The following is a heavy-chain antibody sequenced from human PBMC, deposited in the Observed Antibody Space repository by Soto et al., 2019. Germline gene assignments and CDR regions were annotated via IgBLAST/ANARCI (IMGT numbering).Heavy chain of an antibody. D-gene: IGHD3-9*01. CDR2: ISSSSSYT. Sequence: GGSLRLSCAASGFTFSDYYMSWIRQAPGKGLEWVSYISSSSSYTDYADSVKGRFTISRDNAKNSLYLQMNSLRAEDTAVYYCARGTPTYDILTGYYTPGYFDYWGQGTLVTVYS. CDR3: ARGTPTYDILTGYYTPGYFDY. V-gene: IGHV3-11*06. CDR1: GFTFSDYY. J-gene: IGHJ4*02.